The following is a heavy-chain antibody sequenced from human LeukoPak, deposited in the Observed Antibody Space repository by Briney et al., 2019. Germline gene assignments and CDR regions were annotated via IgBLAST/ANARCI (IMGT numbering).Heavy chain of an antibody. CDR3: AREQSVLMVYAAPFDP. V-gene: IGHV4-34*01. CDR1: GGSFSGYY. Sequence: PSETLSLTCAVYGGSFSGYYWSWVRQPPGKGLEWSGEINHSRSTNYNPSLKSRVTISVDKSNNQFSLKLSSVTAADTAVYYCAREQSVLMVYAAPFDPWGQGTLVTVSS. D-gene: IGHD2-8*01. J-gene: IGHJ5*02. CDR2: INHSRST.